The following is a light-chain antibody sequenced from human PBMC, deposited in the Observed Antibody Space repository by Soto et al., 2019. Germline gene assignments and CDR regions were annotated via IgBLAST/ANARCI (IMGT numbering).Light chain of an antibody. J-gene: IGKJ3*01. CDR1: QIVGNAY. CDR3: QQYGASRIT. Sequence: ILLTQSPGTLSLSPGERATLSCRASQIVGNAYVAWYQQRPGQVPRLLVHAASRRATGIPDRFSGSGSGTDYTLTINRLEPEDFAVYYCQQYGASRITFGPGTTVDI. CDR2: AAS. V-gene: IGKV3-20*01.